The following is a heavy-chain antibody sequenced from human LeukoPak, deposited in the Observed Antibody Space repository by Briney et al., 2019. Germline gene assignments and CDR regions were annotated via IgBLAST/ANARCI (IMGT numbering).Heavy chain of an antibody. CDR2: ISGSGGST. Sequence: GGSLRLSCAASGFTFSSYAMSWVRQAPGKGLEWVSAISGSGGSTYYADSVKGRLTISRDNSKNTLYLQMNSLRAEDTAVYYCAKGEEEQLGFIDYWGQGTLVTVSS. CDR1: GFTFSSYA. CDR3: AKGEEEQLGFIDY. D-gene: IGHD6-6*01. V-gene: IGHV3-23*01. J-gene: IGHJ4*02.